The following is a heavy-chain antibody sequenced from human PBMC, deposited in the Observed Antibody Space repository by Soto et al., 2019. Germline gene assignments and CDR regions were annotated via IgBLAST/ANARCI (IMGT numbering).Heavy chain of an antibody. J-gene: IGHJ5*01. CDR1: GFTFSRYG. CDR2: ISSSTSYV. V-gene: IGHV3-21*06. Sequence: EVQLVESGGGLVKPGGSLRLSCAASGFTFSRYGMNWLRQAPGKGLEWVASISSSTSYVYYADSVKGRFSTSRDNAKNILYLEMYALRTEDTAVYYCARDPSEGRVGNWFESWGQGTVVTVSS. CDR3: ARDPSEGRVGNWFES. D-gene: IGHD2-2*01.